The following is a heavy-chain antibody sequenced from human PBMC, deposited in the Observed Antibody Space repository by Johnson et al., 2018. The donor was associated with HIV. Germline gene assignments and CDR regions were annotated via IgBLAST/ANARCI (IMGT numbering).Heavy chain of an antibody. J-gene: IGHJ3*02. Sequence: VQLVESGGGLVQSGGSLRLSCGASGFSVSNTYMNWVRQAPGKGLEWVSVIYSGGSTYYADSVKGRFTISRDNSKNTMYLQMNGLKTEDTAVYYCAKEFRLGYPPQIDAFDIWGQGTMVTVSS. CDR2: IYSGGST. V-gene: IGHV3-66*02. CDR1: GFSVSNTY. D-gene: IGHD3-9*01. CDR3: AKEFRLGYPPQIDAFDI.